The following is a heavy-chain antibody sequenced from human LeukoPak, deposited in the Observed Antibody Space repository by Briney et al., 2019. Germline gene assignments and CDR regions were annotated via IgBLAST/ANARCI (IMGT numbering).Heavy chain of an antibody. V-gene: IGHV3-23*05. CDR1: GLTFSSHA. J-gene: IGHJ4*02. CDR2: IDISGDST. D-gene: IGHD4/OR15-4a*01. CDR3: ENEIRPNVY. Sequence: GGSLRLSSVLSGLTFSSHAMCWVRQAPGRGLEWVSSIDISGDSTSYADSVKGRFSISRDNSKKTLLLQMDSLRAEDSAIYYWENEIRPNVYWGQGTLVTVSS.